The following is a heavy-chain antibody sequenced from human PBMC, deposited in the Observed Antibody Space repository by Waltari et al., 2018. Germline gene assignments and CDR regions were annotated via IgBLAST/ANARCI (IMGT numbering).Heavy chain of an antibody. Sequence: QVQLVQSGAEVKKPGASVKVSCKASGYTFTGYYIHWVRQAPGQGLEWMGWITPNSGGTNHAQKFQGRVTMTRDTSISTVYMELSRLRSDDTAVYYCARDAYHYFGMDVWGQGTTVTVSS. CDR1: GYTFTGYY. CDR3: ARDAYHYFGMDV. J-gene: IGHJ6*02. V-gene: IGHV1-2*02. CDR2: ITPNSGGT.